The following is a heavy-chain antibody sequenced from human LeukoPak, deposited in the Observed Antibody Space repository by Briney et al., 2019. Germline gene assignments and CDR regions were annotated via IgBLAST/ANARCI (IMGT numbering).Heavy chain of an antibody. CDR3: ARQYGSGSYLHLETYYYYYMDV. Sequence: ASVKVSCKASGYTFTSYYMHWVRQAPGQGLEWMGIINPSGGSTSYAQKFQGRVTMTRDMSTSTVYMELSSLRSEDTAVYYCARQYGSGSYLHLETYYYYYMDVWGKGTTVTVSS. CDR1: GYTFTSYY. V-gene: IGHV1-46*01. CDR2: INPSGGST. D-gene: IGHD3-10*01. J-gene: IGHJ6*03.